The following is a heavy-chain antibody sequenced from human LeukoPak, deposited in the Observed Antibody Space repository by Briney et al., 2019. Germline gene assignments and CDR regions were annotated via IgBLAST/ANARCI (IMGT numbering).Heavy chain of an antibody. CDR1: GFTFSSYA. V-gene: IGHV3-23*01. J-gene: IGHJ4*02. Sequence: SGGPLRLSCAASGFTFSSYAMSWVRQAPGKGLEWVSAISGSGGSTYYADSVKGRFTISRDNSKNTLYLQMNSLRAEDTAVYYCAKKDTAMVRPLDYWGQGTLVTVSS. CDR2: ISGSGGST. CDR3: AKKDTAMVRPLDY. D-gene: IGHD5-18*01.